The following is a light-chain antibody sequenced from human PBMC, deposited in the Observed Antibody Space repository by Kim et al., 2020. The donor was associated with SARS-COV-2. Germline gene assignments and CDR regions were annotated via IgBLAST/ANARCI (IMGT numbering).Light chain of an antibody. CDR2: DAS. J-gene: IGKJ4*01. Sequence: EIVLTQSPATLSLSPGERATLSCRASQSVSSYLAWYQQKPGQAPRLLIYDASNRATGIPARFSGSGSGTVFTLTISSLGPEDFAVYYWQQRSNRPLAFGGGDKVDIQ. CDR1: QSVSSY. CDR3: QQRSNRPLA. V-gene: IGKV3-11*01.